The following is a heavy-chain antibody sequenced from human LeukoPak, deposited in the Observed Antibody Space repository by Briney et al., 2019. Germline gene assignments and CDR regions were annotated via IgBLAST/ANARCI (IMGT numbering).Heavy chain of an antibody. CDR3: ARVGPFYGSGRGPNWFDP. Sequence: PSETLSLTCAVYGVSFSGYYWSWLRQPPGKGVEWVGEINYSGSTNYNPSLKSRVTISVDTSKYQFSLKLSSVTAADTAVYYCARVGPFYGSGRGPNWFDPWGQGTLVTVSS. V-gene: IGHV4-34*01. CDR2: INYSGST. CDR1: GVSFSGYY. J-gene: IGHJ5*02. D-gene: IGHD3-10*01.